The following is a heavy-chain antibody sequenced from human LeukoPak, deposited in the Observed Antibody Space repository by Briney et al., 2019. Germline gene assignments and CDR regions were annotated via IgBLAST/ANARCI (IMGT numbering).Heavy chain of an antibody. V-gene: IGHV1-18*01. J-gene: IGHJ6*02. CDR2: ISAYNGNT. D-gene: IGHD2-2*01. CDR3: ARVDYCSSTSCYREGDDSYGMDV. CDR1: GYTFTSYG. Sequence: VASVKVSCKASGYTFTSYGISWVRQAPGQGLEWMGWISAYNGNTNYAQKLQGRVTMTTDTSTSTAYMELSSLRSEDTAVYYCARVDYCSSTSCYREGDDSYGMDVWGQGTTVTVSS.